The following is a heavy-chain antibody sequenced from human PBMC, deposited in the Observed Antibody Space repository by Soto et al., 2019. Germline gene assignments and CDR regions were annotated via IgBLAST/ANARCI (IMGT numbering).Heavy chain of an antibody. Sequence: SETLSLTCSVSGGSINSISYYWGWIRQPPGKGLEWIGSIYYTGTTYYNPSLKSRVTISVDTSKNQFSLKLNSVTAADTAVYYCARHIQQRWFDTWGQGTLVTVSS. CDR3: ARHIQQRWFDT. J-gene: IGHJ5*02. CDR2: IYYTGTT. V-gene: IGHV4-39*01. D-gene: IGHD6-13*01. CDR1: GGSINSISYY.